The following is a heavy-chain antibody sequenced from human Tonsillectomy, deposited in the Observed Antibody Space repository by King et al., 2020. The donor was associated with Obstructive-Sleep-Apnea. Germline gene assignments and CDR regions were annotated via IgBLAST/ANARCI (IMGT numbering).Heavy chain of an antibody. V-gene: IGHV3-48*04. D-gene: IGHD6-19*01. Sequence: VQLVESGGGLVQPGGSLRLSCAVSGFIFNNYPMNWVRQAPGKGLEWGSYINSGSDVIYYADSVKGRFTIFRDNAKNSLFLQMNSLRAEDTAVYYCAKDDTSGWYSDYWGQGTLVTVSS. CDR1: GFIFNNYP. J-gene: IGHJ4*02. CDR2: INSGSDVI. CDR3: AKDDTSGWYSDY.